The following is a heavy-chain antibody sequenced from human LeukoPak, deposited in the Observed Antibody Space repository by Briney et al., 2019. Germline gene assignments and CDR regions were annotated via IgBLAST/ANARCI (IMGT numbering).Heavy chain of an antibody. CDR2: ISSCSCIR. V-gene: IGHV3-23*01. Sequence: PGVSLRLSCAASGFTFSSYAMSWDRQAPGKGKEWVSAISSCSCIRFYAVSVQGRFSIPRDNSKNTLHLPMNRLRAEYTAVYYCAKGGILIPYISGQWTMVTVSS. CDR3: AKGGILIPYI. CDR1: GFTFSSYA. J-gene: IGHJ3*02. D-gene: IGHD2-8*01.